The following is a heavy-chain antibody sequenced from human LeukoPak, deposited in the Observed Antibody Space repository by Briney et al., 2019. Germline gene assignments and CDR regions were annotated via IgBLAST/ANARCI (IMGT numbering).Heavy chain of an antibody. Sequence: SETLSLTCTVSGGSISSSSYYWGWIRQPPGKGLEWIGSIYYSGSTYYNPSLKSQVTISVDTSKNQFSLKLSSVTAADTAVYYCARDRRFGELLYPSDAFDIWGQGTMVTVSS. J-gene: IGHJ3*02. CDR3: ARDRRFGELLYPSDAFDI. V-gene: IGHV4-39*07. CDR1: GGSISSSSYY. CDR2: IYYSGST. D-gene: IGHD3-10*01.